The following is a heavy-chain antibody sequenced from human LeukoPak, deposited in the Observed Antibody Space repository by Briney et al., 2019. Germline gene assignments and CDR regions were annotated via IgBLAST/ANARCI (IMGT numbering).Heavy chain of an antibody. D-gene: IGHD5-24*01. Sequence: PGGSLRLSCAASGFTFSSYSMNWVRQAPGKGLEWVSSISSSSSYIYYAGSVKGRFTISRDNAKNSLYLQMNSLRAEDTAVYYCARGERWLQLDYWGQGTLVTVSS. J-gene: IGHJ4*02. CDR3: ARGERWLQLDY. CDR2: ISSSSSYI. CDR1: GFTFSSYS. V-gene: IGHV3-21*01.